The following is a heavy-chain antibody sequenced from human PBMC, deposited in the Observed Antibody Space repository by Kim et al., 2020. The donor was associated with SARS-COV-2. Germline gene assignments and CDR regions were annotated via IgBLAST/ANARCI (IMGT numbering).Heavy chain of an antibody. CDR3: AGPYYMDV. CDR1: GFTFGDYA. CDR2: IRSKAYGGTT. V-gene: IGHV3-49*04. J-gene: IGHJ6*03. Sequence: GSLRLSCTASGFTFGDYAMSWVRQAPGKGLEWVGFIRSKAYGGTTEYAASVKGRFTISRDDSKSIAYLQMNSLKTEDTAVYYCAGPYYMDVWGKGTTVTVSS.